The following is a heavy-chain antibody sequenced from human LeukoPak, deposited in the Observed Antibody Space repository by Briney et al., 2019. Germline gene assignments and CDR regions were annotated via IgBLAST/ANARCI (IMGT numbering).Heavy chain of an antibody. Sequence: SETLSLTCTVSGGSISSGGYYRSWIRQPPGKGLEWIGYIYYSGSTYYNPSLKSRVAISVDTSKNQFSLKLSSVTAAGTAVYYCARLYYGDYRYYFDYWGQGTLVTVSS. D-gene: IGHD4-17*01. CDR1: GGSISSGGYY. V-gene: IGHV4-30-4*08. J-gene: IGHJ4*02. CDR3: ARLYYGDYRYYFDY. CDR2: IYYSGST.